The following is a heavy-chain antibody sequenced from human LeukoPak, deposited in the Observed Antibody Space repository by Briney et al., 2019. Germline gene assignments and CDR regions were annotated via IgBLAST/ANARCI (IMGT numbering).Heavy chain of an antibody. CDR3: ARTYYDILTGYNPYFDY. CDR2: ISSSSRTK. J-gene: IGHJ4*02. Sequence: GGSLRLSCAASGFTFSRYSMNWVRQAPGKGLEWVSYISSSSRTKYYADSVKGRFTISRDNAKNSLYLQMSSLRAEDTAVYYCARTYYDILTGYNPYFDYWGQGILVTVSS. V-gene: IGHV3-48*01. CDR1: GFTFSRYS. D-gene: IGHD3-9*01.